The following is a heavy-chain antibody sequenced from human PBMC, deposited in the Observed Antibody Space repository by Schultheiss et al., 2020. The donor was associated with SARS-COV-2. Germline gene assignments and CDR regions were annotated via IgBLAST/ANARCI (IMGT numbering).Heavy chain of an antibody. J-gene: IGHJ4*02. D-gene: IGHD4-11*01. V-gene: IGHV4-31*03. Sequence: SETLSLTCTVSGGSISSGDNYWSWIRQHPGKGLEWIGYISSSGNTFDNPSLKSRVTISVDTSKNQFSLKLSSVTAADTAVYYCASLDYSNPSDYWGQGTLVTVSS. CDR2: ISSSGNT. CDR3: ASLDYSNPSDY. CDR1: GGSISSGDNY.